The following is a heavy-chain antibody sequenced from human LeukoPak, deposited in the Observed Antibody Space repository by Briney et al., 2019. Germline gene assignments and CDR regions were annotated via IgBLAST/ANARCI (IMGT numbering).Heavy chain of an antibody. CDR3: VKDGSYIAFDI. CDR1: GFTFHGHG. CDR2: ITWNGGSL. Sequence: PGGSLRLSCGASGFTFHGHGMNWVRQAPGKGLGWVSGITWNGGSLSYADSVKGRFTISRDNTKNSLYLQMTSLKVEDTALYYCVKDGSYIAFDIWGLGTMVTVSS. J-gene: IGHJ3*02. V-gene: IGHV3-20*04. D-gene: IGHD3-10*01.